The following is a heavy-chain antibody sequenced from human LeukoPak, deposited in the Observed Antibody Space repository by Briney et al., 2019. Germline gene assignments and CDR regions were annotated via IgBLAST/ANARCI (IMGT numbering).Heavy chain of an antibody. CDR1: GFTFSSYA. J-gene: IGHJ4*02. CDR3: ARMGDIVVVPAAKSHFDY. D-gene: IGHD2-2*01. V-gene: IGHV3-23*01. CDR2: ISGSGGST. Sequence: PGGSLRLSCAAPGFTFSSYAMSWVRQAPGKGLEWVSVISGSGGSTYYADSVKGRFTISRDNSKNTLYLQMNSLRAEDTAVYYCARMGDIVVVPAAKSHFDYWGQGTLVTVSS.